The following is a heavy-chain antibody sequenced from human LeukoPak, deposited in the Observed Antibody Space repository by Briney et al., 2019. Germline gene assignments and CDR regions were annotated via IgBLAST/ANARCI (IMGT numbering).Heavy chain of an antibody. CDR2: INWNGGST. CDR3: ARTGGGSGY. CDR1: GFTFSSYA. V-gene: IGHV3-23*01. D-gene: IGHD2-15*01. J-gene: IGHJ4*02. Sequence: GGTLRLSCAASGFTFSSYAMSWVRQAPGKGLEWVSGINWNGGSTGYADSVKGRFTISRDNSKNTLYLRMNRLRAEDMAVYYCARTGGGSGYWGQGTLVTVSS.